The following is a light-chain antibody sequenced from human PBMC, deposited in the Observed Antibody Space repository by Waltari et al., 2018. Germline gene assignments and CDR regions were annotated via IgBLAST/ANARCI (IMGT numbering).Light chain of an antibody. CDR1: SSNIGRNY. CDR3: AAWDDSLTGRV. V-gene: IGLV1-47*01. J-gene: IGLJ3*02. CDR2: PDK. Sequence: QSVLTQPSSASGTPGQRVTISCSGSSSNIGRNYVYWYQQLPGTAPKLPIHPDKQRPSGVPDRFSASKSGASASLAISGLRSDDEADYYCAAWDDSLTGRVFGGGTKLTVL.